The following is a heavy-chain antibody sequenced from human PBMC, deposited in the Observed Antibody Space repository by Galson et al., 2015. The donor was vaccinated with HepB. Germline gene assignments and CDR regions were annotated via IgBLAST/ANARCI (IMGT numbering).Heavy chain of an antibody. J-gene: IGHJ3*02. D-gene: IGHD6-19*01. CDR3: AKPGVYSSGWRDAFDI. CDR2: ISYDGSNK. Sequence: SLRLSCAASGFTFSSYGMHWVRQAPGKGLEWVAVISYDGSNKYYAGSVKGRFTISRDNSKNTLYLQMNSLRAEDTAVYYCAKPGVYSSGWRDAFDIWGQGTMVTVSS. V-gene: IGHV3-30*18. CDR1: GFTFSSYG.